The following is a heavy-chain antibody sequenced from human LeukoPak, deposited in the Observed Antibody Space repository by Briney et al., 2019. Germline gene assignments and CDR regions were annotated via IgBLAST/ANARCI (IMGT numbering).Heavy chain of an antibody. CDR1: GYTFTGYY. D-gene: IGHD6-13*01. J-gene: IGHJ1*01. CDR3: ARGSSWYVLLYFQH. Sequence: GASVKVSCKASGYTFTGYYMHWVRQAPGQGLEWMGWINPNSGGTNYAQKFQGRVTMTRDTSISTAYMELSRLRSDDTAVYYCARGSSWYVLLYFQHWGQGTLVTVSS. CDR2: INPNSGGT. V-gene: IGHV1-2*02.